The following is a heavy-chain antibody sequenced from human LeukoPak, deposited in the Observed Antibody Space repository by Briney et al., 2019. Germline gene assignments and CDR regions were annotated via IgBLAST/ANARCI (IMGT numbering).Heavy chain of an antibody. Sequence: GASVKVSCKASGYTFTGYYMHWVRQAPGQGLEWMGRINPNSGGTNYAQKFQGRVTMARDTSISTAYMELSRLRSGDTAVYYCARGYDYYDSSGYIDYWGQGTLVTVSS. CDR1: GYTFTGYY. V-gene: IGHV1-2*06. J-gene: IGHJ4*02. D-gene: IGHD3-22*01. CDR3: ARGYDYYDSSGYIDY. CDR2: INPNSGGT.